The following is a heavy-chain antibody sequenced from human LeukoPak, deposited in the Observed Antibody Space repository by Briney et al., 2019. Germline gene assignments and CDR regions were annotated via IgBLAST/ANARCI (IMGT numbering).Heavy chain of an antibody. J-gene: IGHJ5*02. Sequence: GGSLRLSCAASGFTFSSYWMSWVRQAPGKGLVWVGNIKQDGSEKYYVDSVKGRFTISRDNAKNSLYLQMNSLRAEDTALYYCARAPRADDNWFDPWGQGTLVTVSS. V-gene: IGHV3-7*01. D-gene: IGHD5-24*01. CDR3: ARAPRADDNWFDP. CDR1: GFTFSSYW. CDR2: IKQDGSEK.